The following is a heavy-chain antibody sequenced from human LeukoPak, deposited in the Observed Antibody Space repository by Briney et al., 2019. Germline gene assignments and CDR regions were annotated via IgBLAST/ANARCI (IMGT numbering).Heavy chain of an antibody. CDR2: IKQDGSEK. D-gene: IGHD1-26*01. CDR1: GFTFSSYA. V-gene: IGHV3-7*01. CDR3: AREKVVGATYYFDY. J-gene: IGHJ4*02. Sequence: PGGSLRLSCAASGFTFSSYAMSWVRQAPGKGLEWVANIKQDGSEKYYVDSVKGRFTISRDNAKNSLYLQMNSLRAEDTAVYYCAREKVVGATYYFDYWGQGTLVTVSS.